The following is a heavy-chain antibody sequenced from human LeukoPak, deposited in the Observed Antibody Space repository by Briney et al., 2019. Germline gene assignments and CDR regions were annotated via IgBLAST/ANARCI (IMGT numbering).Heavy chain of an antibody. CDR2: IWYDGSNK. J-gene: IGHJ5*02. Sequence: PGRSLRLSCAASGFTFSDYNMHWVRQAPGKGLEWVAVIWYDGSNKYYADSVKGRFTISRDNSKNTLYLQMNSLRAEDTAVYYCAREAVLMVYARKNWFDPWGQGTLVTVSS. CDR1: GFTFSDYN. V-gene: IGHV3-33*08. CDR3: AREAVLMVYARKNWFDP. D-gene: IGHD2-8*01.